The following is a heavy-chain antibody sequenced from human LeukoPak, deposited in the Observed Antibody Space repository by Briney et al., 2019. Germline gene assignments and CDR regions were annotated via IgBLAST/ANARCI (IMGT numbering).Heavy chain of an antibody. Sequence: TETLSLTCTVSGGSISSYYWSWIRQPPGKGLEWIGYIYYSGSTNYNPSLKSRVTISVDTSKNQFSLKLSSVTAADTAVYYCARARMTYFDYWGQGTLVTVSS. D-gene: IGHD2-8*01. CDR1: GGSISSYY. CDR2: IYYSGST. V-gene: IGHV4-59*01. J-gene: IGHJ4*02. CDR3: ARARMTYFDY.